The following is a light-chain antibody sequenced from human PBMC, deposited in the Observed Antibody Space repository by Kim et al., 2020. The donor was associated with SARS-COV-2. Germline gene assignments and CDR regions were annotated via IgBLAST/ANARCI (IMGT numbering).Light chain of an antibody. Sequence: DIQMTQSPSSLSASVGDRVTITCRASQSISSYLNWYQQKPGKAPKLLIYAASSLQSGVPSRFSGSGSGTDFNLNLRRLQPENFATYYCQQSYSTPWTFGQGTKVDIK. J-gene: IGKJ1*01. CDR2: AAS. CDR1: QSISSY. V-gene: IGKV1-39*01. CDR3: QQSYSTPWT.